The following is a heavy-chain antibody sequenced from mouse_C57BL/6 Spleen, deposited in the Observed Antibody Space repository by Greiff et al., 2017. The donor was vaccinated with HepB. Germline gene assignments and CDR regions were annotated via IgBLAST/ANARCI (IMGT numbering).Heavy chain of an antibody. CDR1: GYTFTDYY. J-gene: IGHJ2*01. D-gene: IGHD1-1*01. Sequence: QVQLKESGAELVRPGASVKLSCKASGYTFTDYYINWVKQRPGQGLEWIARIYPGSGNTYYNEKFKGKATLTAEKSSSTAFMQLSSLTSEDSAVYFCARAAGGSSYADYWGQGTTLTVSS. CDR2: IYPGSGNT. V-gene: IGHV1-76*01. CDR3: ARAAGGSSYADY.